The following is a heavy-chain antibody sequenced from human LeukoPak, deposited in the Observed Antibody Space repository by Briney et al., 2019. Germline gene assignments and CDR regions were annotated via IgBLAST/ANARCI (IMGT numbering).Heavy chain of an antibody. CDR3: ASARGSYYFDY. D-gene: IGHD3-16*01. V-gene: IGHV4-39*01. Sequence: SETLSLTCTVPGGSISSSSYYWGWIRQPPGKGLEWIGSIYYSGSTYYNPSLKSRVTISVDTSKNQFSLKLSSVTAADTAVYYCASARGSYYFDYWGQGTLVTVSS. CDR1: GGSISSSSYY. J-gene: IGHJ4*02. CDR2: IYYSGST.